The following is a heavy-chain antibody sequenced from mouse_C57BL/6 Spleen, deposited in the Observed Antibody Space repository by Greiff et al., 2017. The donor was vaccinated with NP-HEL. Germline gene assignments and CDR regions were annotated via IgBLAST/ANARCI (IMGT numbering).Heavy chain of an antibody. J-gene: IGHJ2*01. CDR1: GYTFTSYW. V-gene: IGHV1-7*01. D-gene: IGHD3-2*02. CDR2: INPSSGYT. Sequence: VQLQQSGAELAKPGASVKLSCKASGYTFTSYWMHWVKQRPGQGLEWIGYINPSSGYTKYNQKFKDKATLTADKSSSTAYMQLRSLTYEDSAVYHCARCRGNAGLDSSGYVYFDYWGQGTTLTVSS. CDR3: ARCRGNAGLDSSGYVYFDY.